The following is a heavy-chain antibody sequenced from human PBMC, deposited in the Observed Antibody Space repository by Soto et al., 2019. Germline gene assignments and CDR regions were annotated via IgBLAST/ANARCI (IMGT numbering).Heavy chain of an antibody. CDR2: ISSSSSYI. V-gene: IGHV3-21*01. Sequence: GGSLRLSCAASGFTFSSYSMNWVRQAPGKGLEWVSSISSSSSYIYYADSVKGRFTISRDNAKNSLYLQMNSLRAEDTAVYYCARALTYYDFWSGLQTPFDYWGQGTLVTVSS. CDR3: ARALTYYDFWSGLQTPFDY. CDR1: GFTFSSYS. D-gene: IGHD3-3*01. J-gene: IGHJ4*02.